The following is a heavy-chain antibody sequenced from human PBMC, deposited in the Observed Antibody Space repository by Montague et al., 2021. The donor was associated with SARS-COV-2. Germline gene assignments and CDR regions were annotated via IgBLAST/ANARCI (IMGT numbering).Heavy chain of an antibody. Sequence: SETLSLTCTVSGASVRTYYWSWIRQSAGKKLEWMGRLYTSGSTYYNPSSNSRVTMSLDTSKNLFSLYLSSMTAADTAVYYCARGGADYSFAYYHEMDVWGQGIAVTVSS. D-gene: IGHD5-12*01. CDR3: ARGGADYSFAYYHEMDV. CDR1: GASVRTYY. CDR2: LYTSGST. J-gene: IGHJ6*02. V-gene: IGHV4-4*07.